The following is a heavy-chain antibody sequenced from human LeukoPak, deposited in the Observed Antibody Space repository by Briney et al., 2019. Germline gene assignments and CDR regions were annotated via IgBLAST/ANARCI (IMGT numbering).Heavy chain of an antibody. CDR2: ISSSSSYI. CDR3: ARGGGAFDI. J-gene: IGHJ3*02. Sequence: GGSLRLSCAASGFTLSCCGMHWVRQAPGKGLEWVSSISSSSSYIYYADSVKGRFTISRDNAKNSLYLQMNSLRAEDTAVYYCARGGGAFDIWGQGTMVTVSS. CDR1: GFTLSCCG. V-gene: IGHV3-21*01. D-gene: IGHD3-16*01.